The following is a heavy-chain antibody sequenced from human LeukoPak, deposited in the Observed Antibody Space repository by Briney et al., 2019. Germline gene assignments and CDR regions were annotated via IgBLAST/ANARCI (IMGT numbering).Heavy chain of an antibody. J-gene: IGHJ5*02. V-gene: IGHV1-2*02. CDR2: INPNSGGT. CDR1: GYTFTGYY. CDR3: ARSYCSGGSCEEWFDP. Sequence: ASVKVSCKASGYTFTGYYMHWVRQAPGLGLEWMGWINPNSGGTNYAQKLQGRVTMTRDTSISTAYMELSRLRSDDTAVYYCARSYCSGGSCEEWFDPWGQGTLVTVSS. D-gene: IGHD2-15*01.